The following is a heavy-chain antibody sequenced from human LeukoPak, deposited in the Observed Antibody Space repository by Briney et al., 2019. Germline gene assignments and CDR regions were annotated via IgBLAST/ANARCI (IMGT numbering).Heavy chain of an antibody. CDR1: GYTFTSYW. CDR3: ARTAAAGAGSRYVY. J-gene: IGHJ4*02. D-gene: IGHD6-13*01. CDR2: IYPGDSDT. V-gene: IGHV5-51*01. Sequence: GESLKISCKRSGYTFTSYWIGWVRQMPGKGLEWMGIIYPGDSDTRYSPSFQGQVTISADKSISTAYMQWSSLKASDTATYYCARTAAAGAGSRYVYWGQGTLVTVSS.